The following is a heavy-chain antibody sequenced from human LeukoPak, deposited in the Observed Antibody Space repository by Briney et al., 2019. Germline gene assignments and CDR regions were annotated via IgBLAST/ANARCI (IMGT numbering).Heavy chain of an antibody. CDR3: ARPRHDNGDYAGY. Sequence: GGSLRLSCAVSGFTFSSYVMSWVRQAPGKGLEWVSAISGSGGSTYYADSVKGRFTISRDNSKNTLYLQMNSLRAEDTAVYYCARPRHDNGDYAGYWGQGTLVTVSS. CDR1: GFTFSSYV. J-gene: IGHJ4*02. CDR2: ISGSGGST. V-gene: IGHV3-23*01. D-gene: IGHD4-17*01.